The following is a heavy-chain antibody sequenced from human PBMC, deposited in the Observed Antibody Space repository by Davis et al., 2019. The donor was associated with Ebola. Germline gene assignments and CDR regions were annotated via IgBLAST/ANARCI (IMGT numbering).Heavy chain of an antibody. CDR1: GASVGSGDFC. CDR2: IYYSGTT. V-gene: IGHV4-31*03. Sequence: MPSETLSLTCTVSGASVGSGDFCWSWFRQHPGKGLEYIGYIYYSGTTYYSPSLKSRAVISLDTSKNQISLKLSSVTAADTALYYCARVIPHSGTFQKYYFDFWGQGNLVTVSS. CDR3: ARVIPHSGTFQKYYFDF. D-gene: IGHD1-26*01. J-gene: IGHJ4*02.